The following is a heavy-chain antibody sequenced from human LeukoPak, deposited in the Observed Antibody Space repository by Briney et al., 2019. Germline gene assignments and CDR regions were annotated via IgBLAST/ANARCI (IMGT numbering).Heavy chain of an antibody. CDR3: ARHRASEQWLESFDY. CDR2: IYYSGST. V-gene: IGHV4-39*01. D-gene: IGHD6-19*01. J-gene: IGHJ4*02. Sequence: SETLSLTCTVSGGSISSSSYYWGWIRQPPGKGLEWIGSIYYSGSTNYNPSLKSRVTISVDTSKNQFSLKLSSVTAADTAVYYCARHRASEQWLESFDYWGQGTLVTVSS. CDR1: GGSISSSSYY.